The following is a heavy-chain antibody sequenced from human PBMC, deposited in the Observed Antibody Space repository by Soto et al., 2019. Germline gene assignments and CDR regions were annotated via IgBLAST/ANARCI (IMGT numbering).Heavy chain of an antibody. Sequence: GGSLRLSCAASGFTFSNAWMSWVRQAPGKGLEWVGRIKSKTDGGTTDYAAPVKGRFTISRDDSKNTLYLQMNSLKTEDTAVYYCTITLGYCSSTSCYNSGDFDYWGQGTLVTVSS. D-gene: IGHD2-2*02. CDR3: TITLGYCSSTSCYNSGDFDY. J-gene: IGHJ4*02. CDR2: IKSKTDGGTT. CDR1: GFTFSNAW. V-gene: IGHV3-15*01.